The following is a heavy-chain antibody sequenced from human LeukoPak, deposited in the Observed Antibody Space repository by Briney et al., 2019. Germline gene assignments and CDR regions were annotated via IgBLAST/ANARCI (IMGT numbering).Heavy chain of an antibody. CDR2: ISSSGSTI. CDR3: ARERSDGANDYGDNDAFDI. Sequence: GGSLRLSCAASGFTFSDYYMSWIRQAPGKGLEWVSYISSSGSTIYYADSVKGRFTISRDNAKNSLYLQMNSLRAEDTAVYYCARERSDGANDYGDNDAFDIWGQGTMVTVSS. D-gene: IGHD4-17*01. V-gene: IGHV3-11*01. J-gene: IGHJ3*02. CDR1: GFTFSDYY.